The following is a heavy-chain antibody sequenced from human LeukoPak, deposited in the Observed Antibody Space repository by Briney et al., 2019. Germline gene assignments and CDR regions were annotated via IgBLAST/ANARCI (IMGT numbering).Heavy chain of an antibody. V-gene: IGHV1-24*01. CDR3: ATGGIAAAGTDY. D-gene: IGHD6-13*01. CDR1: GYTITELS. CDR2: FDPEDGET. Sequence: GASVKVSCKVSGYTITELSMHWVRQAPGKGLEWMGGFDPEDGETIYAQKFQGRVTMTEDTSTDTDYMELSSLRSADTAVYYCATGGIAAAGTDYWGQGTLVTVSS. J-gene: IGHJ4*02.